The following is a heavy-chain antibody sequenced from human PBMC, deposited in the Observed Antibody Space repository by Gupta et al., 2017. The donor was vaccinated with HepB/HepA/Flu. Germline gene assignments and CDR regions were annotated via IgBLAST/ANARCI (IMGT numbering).Heavy chain of an antibody. J-gene: IGHJ4*02. V-gene: IGHV3-53*01. CDR2: TYSGGRT. D-gene: IGHD4-11*01. CDR1: GFTVGSNQ. Sequence: EVQLVESGGGLIQPGGSLRLSCAASGFTVGSNQMSWVRQAPGKGLEWISVTYSGGRTVYADSVKGRFTISRDNSKDTLYLQTNSLRAEDTAVYYCARGVYRPFDYWGQGTLVTVSS. CDR3: ARGVYRPFDY.